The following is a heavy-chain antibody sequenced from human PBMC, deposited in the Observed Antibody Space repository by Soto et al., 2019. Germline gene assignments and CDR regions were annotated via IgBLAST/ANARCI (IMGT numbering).Heavy chain of an antibody. J-gene: IGHJ5*02. CDR1: GGSISSGGYY. CDR3: ARVGGINWFDP. D-gene: IGHD3-16*01. CDR2: NSYSGST. Sequence: QVQLQESGPGLVKPSQTLSLTCTVSGGSISSGGYYWSWIRQHPGKGLEWIGYNSYSGSTYYNPSLKRRFTISVDTSKNQSSLKLSSVTAADTAVYYCARVGGINWFDPRGQGTLVNVAS. V-gene: IGHV4-31*03.